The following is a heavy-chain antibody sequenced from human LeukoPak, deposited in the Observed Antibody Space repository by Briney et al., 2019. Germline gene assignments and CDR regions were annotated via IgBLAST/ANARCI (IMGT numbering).Heavy chain of an antibody. D-gene: IGHD6-13*01. CDR1: GGSISSSSYY. J-gene: IGHJ5*02. CDR2: IYYSGST. V-gene: IGHV4-39*01. Sequence: SETLSLTCTVSGGSISSSSYYWGWVRQPPGKGLEWIGSIYYSGSTYYNPSLKSRVTISVDTSKNQFSLKLSSVTAADTAVYYCARPAGSSAYNWFDPWGQGTLVTVSS. CDR3: ARPAGSSAYNWFDP.